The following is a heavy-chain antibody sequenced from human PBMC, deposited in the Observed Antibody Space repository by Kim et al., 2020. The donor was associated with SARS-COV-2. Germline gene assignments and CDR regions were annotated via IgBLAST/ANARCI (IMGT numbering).Heavy chain of an antibody. Sequence: ASVKVSCKASGYTFTSYYMHWVRQAPGQGLEWMGIINPSGGSTSYAQKFQGRVTMTRDTSTSTVYMELSSLRSEDTAVYYCARDGPGGFGERYYYYYMDVWGKGTTVTVSS. V-gene: IGHV1-46*01. CDR1: GYTFTSYY. D-gene: IGHD3-10*01. CDR3: ARDGPGGFGERYYYYYMDV. CDR2: INPSGGST. J-gene: IGHJ6*03.